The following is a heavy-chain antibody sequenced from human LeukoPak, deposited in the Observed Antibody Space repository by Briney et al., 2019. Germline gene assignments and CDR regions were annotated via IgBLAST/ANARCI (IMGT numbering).Heavy chain of an antibody. CDR3: ARAGVTHDAFDI. J-gene: IGHJ3*02. CDR1: GGSVSIGISC. CDR2: IYYSGTT. V-gene: IGHV4-61*01. Sequence: SETLSLTCTVSGGSVSIGISCSSWVRQPPGKGLGWIGYIYYSGTTNYNPSLKARVTISVDTSKNQFYLKLSSVTAADTAVYYCARAGVTHDAFDIWGQGTMVTVSS. D-gene: IGHD3-10*01.